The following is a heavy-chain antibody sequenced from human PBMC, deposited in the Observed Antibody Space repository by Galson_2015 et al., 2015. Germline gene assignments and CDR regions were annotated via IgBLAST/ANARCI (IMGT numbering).Heavy chain of an antibody. CDR1: GYSFTSYW. J-gene: IGHJ3*02. D-gene: IGHD2-2*01. CDR2: IDPSDSYT. CDR3: ATDIVVVPAANDAFDI. Sequence: QSGAEVKKPGESLRISCKGSGYSFTSYWISWVRQMPGKGPEWMGRIDPSDSYTNYSPSFQGHVTISADKSISTAYLQWSSLKASDTAMYYCATDIVVVPAANDAFDIWGQGTMVTVSS. V-gene: IGHV5-10-1*01.